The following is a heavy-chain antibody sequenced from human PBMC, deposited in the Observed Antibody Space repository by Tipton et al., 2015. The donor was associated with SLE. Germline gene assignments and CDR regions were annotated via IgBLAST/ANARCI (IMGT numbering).Heavy chain of an antibody. V-gene: IGHV5-51*01. Sequence: QSGPEVKKPGASVKVSCKASGYTFTGYYMHWVRQAPGQGLEWMGIIYPGDSDTRYSPSFQGQVTISADKSISTAHLQWSSLKASDTAMYYCARLDKGASLEFDYWGQGTLVTVSS. CDR3: ARLDKGASLEFDY. J-gene: IGHJ4*02. D-gene: IGHD3/OR15-3a*01. CDR2: IYPGDSDT. CDR1: GYTFTGYY.